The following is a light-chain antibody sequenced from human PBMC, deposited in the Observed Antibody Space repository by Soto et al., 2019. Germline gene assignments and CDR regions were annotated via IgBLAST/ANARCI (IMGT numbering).Light chain of an antibody. J-gene: IGLJ1*01. Sequence: QSAVTQPASVSGSPGQSITISCTGTSSDVGSYNYVSWYLQYPGKAPKLMIYGVSNRPSGVSNRFSGSKSGNTASLTISGLQAEDEADYYCNSYAGTSYVFGTGTKVTVL. V-gene: IGLV2-14*01. CDR2: GVS. CDR3: NSYAGTSYV. CDR1: SSDVGSYNY.